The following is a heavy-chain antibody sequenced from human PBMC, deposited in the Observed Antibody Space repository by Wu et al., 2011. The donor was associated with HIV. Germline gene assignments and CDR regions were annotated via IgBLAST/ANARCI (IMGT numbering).Heavy chain of an antibody. V-gene: IGHV1-8*03. CDR2: GNT. J-gene: IGHJ5*02. CDR3: ARAPGGPEDWFDP. Sequence: GNTGYAQKFQGRVTITRNTSISTAYMELSSLRSEDTAVYYCARAPGGPEDWFDPWGQGTLVTVSS. D-gene: IGHD3-10*01.